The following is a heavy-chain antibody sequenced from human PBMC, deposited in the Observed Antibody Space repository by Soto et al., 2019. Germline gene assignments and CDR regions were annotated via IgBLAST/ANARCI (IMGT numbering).Heavy chain of an antibody. CDR2: IYYSGST. CDR1: GGSISSSSYY. D-gene: IGHD2-8*01. V-gene: IGHV4-39*01. J-gene: IGHJ4*02. CDR3: ARHYRILMVYAIDY. Sequence: SETLSLTCTVSGGSISSSSYYWGWIRQPPGKGLEWIGSIYYSGSTYYNPSLKSRVTISVDTSKNQFSLKLSSVTAADMAVYYCARHYRILMVYAIDYWGQGTLVPVSS.